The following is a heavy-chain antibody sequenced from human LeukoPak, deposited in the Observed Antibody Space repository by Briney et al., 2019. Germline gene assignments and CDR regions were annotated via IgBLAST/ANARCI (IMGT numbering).Heavy chain of an antibody. D-gene: IGHD3-9*01. CDR1: GFTFSSYG. CDR3: AKGDFDWLPPNWFDP. CDR2: ISYDGSNK. Sequence: GGSLRLSCAASGFTFSSYGMRWVRQAPGKGLERVAVISYDGSNKYYADSVKSRFTISRDNSKNTLYLQMNSLRAEDTAVYYCAKGDFDWLPPNWFDPWGQGTLVTVSS. V-gene: IGHV3-30*18. J-gene: IGHJ5*02.